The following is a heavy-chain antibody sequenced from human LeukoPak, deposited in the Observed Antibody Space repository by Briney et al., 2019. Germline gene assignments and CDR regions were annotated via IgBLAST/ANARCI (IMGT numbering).Heavy chain of an antibody. D-gene: IGHD5-12*01. Sequence: GGCLRLSCAASGFSSSNYWMTWVRQAPGEGLGWVAHIKHDGGEEHYMDSVKARFTISRDNAKSSLSLQMNTLRAEDTAVYYCVRDGGVSGYDLLDYWGQGTLVTVSS. V-gene: IGHV3-7*01. J-gene: IGHJ4*02. CDR3: VRDGGVSGYDLLDY. CDR2: IKHDGGEE. CDR1: GFSSSNYW.